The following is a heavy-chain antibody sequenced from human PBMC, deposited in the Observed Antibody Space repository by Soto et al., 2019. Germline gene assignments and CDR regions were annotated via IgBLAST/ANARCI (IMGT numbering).Heavy chain of an antibody. CDR2: INPNSGGT. Sequence: ASVKVSCKASGYTFTGYYMHWVRQAPGQGLEWMGWINPNSGGTNYAQKFQGWVTMTRDTSISTAYMELSRLRSDDTAVYYCARDFYGSSGRAFDPWGQGTLVTVSS. V-gene: IGHV1-2*04. CDR3: ARDFYGSSGRAFDP. D-gene: IGHD3-10*01. CDR1: GYTFTGYY. J-gene: IGHJ5*02.